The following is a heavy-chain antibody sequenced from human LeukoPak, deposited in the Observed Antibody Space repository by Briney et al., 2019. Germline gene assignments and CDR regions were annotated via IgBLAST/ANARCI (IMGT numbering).Heavy chain of an antibody. D-gene: IGHD6-13*01. CDR2: IWSDGSDT. V-gene: IGHV3-33*01. J-gene: IGHJ4*02. Sequence: GGSLRLSCAASGFTFSSSGMRWVRQAPGKGLEWVAVIWSDGSDTHYADSVKGRFTISRDNSKNTLFLQMNSLRAEDTAVYYCARDRGSRWYGPTDYWGQGTLVTVSS. CDR1: GFTFSSSG. CDR3: ARDRGSRWYGPTDY.